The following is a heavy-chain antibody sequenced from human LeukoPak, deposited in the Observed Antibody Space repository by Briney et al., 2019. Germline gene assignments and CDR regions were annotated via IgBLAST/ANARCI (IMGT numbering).Heavy chain of an antibody. V-gene: IGHV4-39*01. CDR2: LYYSGTT. J-gene: IGHJ4*02. D-gene: IGHD5-18*01. CDR1: GFTFSSYA. Sequence: GSLRLSCAASGFTFSSYAMSWIRQPPGKGLEWIGGLYYSGTTYYNPSLKSRVAISVDTSKIQFSLKLSSVTAADTAVYYCARLGYSYGSGDYWGQGTLVTVSS. CDR3: ARLGYSYGSGDY.